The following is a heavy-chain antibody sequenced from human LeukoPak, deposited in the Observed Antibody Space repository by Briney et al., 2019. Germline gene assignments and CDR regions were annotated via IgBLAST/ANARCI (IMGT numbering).Heavy chain of an antibody. CDR2: IKSKTDGGTT. Sequence: GGSLRLSCAGSGFTLSSYAMSWVRQAPGKGLEWVGRIKSKTDGGTTDYAAPVKGRFTISRDDSKNTLYLQMNSLKTEDTAVYYCTTDPFIWTGDAFDIWGQGTMVTVSS. V-gene: IGHV3-15*01. CDR3: TTDPFIWTGDAFDI. CDR1: GFTLSSYA. D-gene: IGHD3/OR15-3a*01. J-gene: IGHJ3*02.